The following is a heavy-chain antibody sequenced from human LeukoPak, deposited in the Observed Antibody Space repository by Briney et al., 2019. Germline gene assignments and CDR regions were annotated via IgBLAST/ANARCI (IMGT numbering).Heavy chain of an antibody. V-gene: IGHV4-34*01. D-gene: IGHD3-9*01. Sequence: PSETLSLTCAVYGGSFSGYYWSWIRQPPGKGLEWIGEINHSGSTNYNPSLKSRVTISVDTSKNQFSLKLSSVTAADTAVYYCARGSVTGYGYWGQGTLVTVSS. CDR2: INHSGST. CDR3: ARGSVTGYGY. CDR1: GGSFSGYY. J-gene: IGHJ4*02.